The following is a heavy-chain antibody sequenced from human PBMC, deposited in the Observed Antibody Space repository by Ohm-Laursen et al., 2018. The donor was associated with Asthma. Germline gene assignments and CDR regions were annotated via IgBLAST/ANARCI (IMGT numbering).Heavy chain of an antibody. D-gene: IGHD1-26*01. CDR2: ISASGVTT. Sequence: SLRLSCAASGFTFSSSAMSWVRQAPGKGLEWVSAISASGVTTYYADSVKGRFTISRDDSKNTLYLQMASLRAEETAVYYCTKLKLGGTTGYRNWFDPWGQGTLVTVSS. CDR3: TKLKLGGTTGYRNWFDP. CDR1: GFTFSSSA. V-gene: IGHV3-23*01. J-gene: IGHJ5*02.